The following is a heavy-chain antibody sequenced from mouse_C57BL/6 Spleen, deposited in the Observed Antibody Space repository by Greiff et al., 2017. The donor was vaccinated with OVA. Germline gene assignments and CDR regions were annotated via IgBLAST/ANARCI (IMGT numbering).Heavy chain of an antibody. D-gene: IGHD2-4*01. CDR3: AKSPFYYDYFYAMDY. J-gene: IGHJ4*01. Sequence: VHLVESGPGLVQPSQSLSITCTVSGFSLTSYGVHWVRQSPGKGLEWLGVIWRGGSTDYNAAFMSRLSITKDNSKSQVFFKMNSLQADDTAIYYCAKSPFYYDYFYAMDYWGQGTSVTVSS. CDR1: GFSLTSYG. V-gene: IGHV2-5*01. CDR2: IWRGGST.